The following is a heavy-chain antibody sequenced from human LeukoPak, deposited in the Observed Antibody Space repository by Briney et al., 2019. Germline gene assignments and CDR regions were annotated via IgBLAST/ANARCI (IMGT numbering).Heavy chain of an antibody. CDR1: GGTFSSYA. Sequence: ASVKVSCKASGGTFSSYAISWVRQAPGQGLEWMGGIIPIFGTANYAQKFQGRVTITADESTSTAYMELSSLRSEDTAVYYRARDPSSGWYNWFDPWGQGTLVTVSS. V-gene: IGHV1-69*13. J-gene: IGHJ5*02. CDR2: IIPIFGTA. D-gene: IGHD6-19*01. CDR3: ARDPSSGWYNWFDP.